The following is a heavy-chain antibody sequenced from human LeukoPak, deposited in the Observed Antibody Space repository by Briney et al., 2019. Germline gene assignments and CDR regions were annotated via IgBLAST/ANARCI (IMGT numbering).Heavy chain of an antibody. CDR1: SGFVSGDE. V-gene: IGHV4-59*08. CDR3: ASSRRYQYLKY. CDR2: IYYSGST. J-gene: IGHJ4*02. D-gene: IGHD6-13*01. Sequence: SETLSRNSTILSGFVSGDEGSSNGQPPGKGLEWIGYIYYSGSTNYNPSLKSRVTRSVDTSKNQFSLKLSSVTAADTAVYYWASSRRYQYLKYWGQGTLVTVSS.